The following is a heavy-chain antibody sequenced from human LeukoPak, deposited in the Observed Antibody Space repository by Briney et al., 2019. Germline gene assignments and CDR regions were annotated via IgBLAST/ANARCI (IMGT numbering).Heavy chain of an antibody. J-gene: IGHJ4*02. CDR2: IIPIFGTA. Sequence: SVKVSCKASGGTFSSYAISWVRQAPGQGLEWMGGIIPIFGTANYAQKFQGRVTITADESTSTAYMELSSLRSEDTAVYYCARGHLSSSWFNSLWFWGQGTLVTVSS. V-gene: IGHV1-69*13. D-gene: IGHD6-13*01. CDR3: ARGHLSSSWFNSLWF. CDR1: GGTFSSYA.